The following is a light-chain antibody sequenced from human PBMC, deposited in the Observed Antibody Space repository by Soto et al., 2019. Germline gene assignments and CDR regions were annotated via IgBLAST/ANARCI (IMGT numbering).Light chain of an antibody. CDR3: QPYGSSPGT. CDR2: GAS. V-gene: IGKV3-20*01. Sequence: EIVLTQSPGTLSLSPGERATLSCRASQSVSSYLAWYQQKRGQAPRLLISGASSRATGIPDRFSGSGSGTDFTLTISRLEPEDFAVYYCQPYGSSPGTFGGGTNVDIK. J-gene: IGKJ4*01. CDR1: QSVSSY.